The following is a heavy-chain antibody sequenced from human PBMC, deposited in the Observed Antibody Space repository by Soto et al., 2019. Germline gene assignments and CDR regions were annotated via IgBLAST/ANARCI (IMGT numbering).Heavy chain of an antibody. D-gene: IGHD5-12*01. CDR1: GGTFSSYT. CDR2: IIPILGIA. J-gene: IGHJ6*02. CDR3: ARDRGWLRGYYYYYGMDV. Sequence: SVKVSCKASGGTFSSYTISWVRQAPGQGLEWMGRIIPILGIANYAQKFQGWVTMTRDTSISTAYMELSRLRSDDTALYYCARDRGWLRGYYYYYGMDVWGQGTTVTVSS. V-gene: IGHV1-69*04.